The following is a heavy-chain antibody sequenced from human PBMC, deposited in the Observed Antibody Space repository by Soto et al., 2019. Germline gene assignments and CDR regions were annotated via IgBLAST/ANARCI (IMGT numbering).Heavy chain of an antibody. CDR1: GFTFSSYA. D-gene: IGHD2-15*01. J-gene: IGHJ5*02. CDR2: FNGNGGLT. V-gene: IGHV3-23*01. Sequence: GGSLRLSCATSGFTFSSYAMTWVRQAPGKGLEWVSTFNGNGGLTYYADSVKGRFTISRDNSKNTLYLQMDSLRAEDTAIYYCAKDNSLHWFDPWGQGTLVTVSS. CDR3: AKDNSLHWFDP.